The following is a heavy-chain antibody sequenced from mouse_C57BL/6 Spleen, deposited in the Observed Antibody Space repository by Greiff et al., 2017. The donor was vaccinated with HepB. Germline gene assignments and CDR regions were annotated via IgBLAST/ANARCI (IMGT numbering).Heavy chain of an antibody. CDR3: ARGPLYYGSSPDY. D-gene: IGHD1-1*01. CDR2: ISSGSSTI. V-gene: IGHV5-17*01. J-gene: IGHJ2*01. Sequence: EVKLMESGGGLVKPGGSLKLSCAASGFTFSDYGMHWVRQAPEKGLEWVAYISSGSSTIYYADTVKGRFTISRDNAKNTLFLQMTSLRSEDTAMYYCARGPLYYGSSPDYWGQGTTLTVSS. CDR1: GFTFSDYG.